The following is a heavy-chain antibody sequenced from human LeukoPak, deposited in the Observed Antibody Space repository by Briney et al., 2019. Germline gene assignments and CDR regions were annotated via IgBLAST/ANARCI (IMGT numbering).Heavy chain of an antibody. CDR3: VRGAERAGVDY. V-gene: IGHV3-74*03. D-gene: IGHD5-24*01. CDR1: GFTFGHYW. CDR2: LNPDGSNT. Sequence: GGSLRLSCTASGFTFGHYWMHWVRQAPGKGLVWVSRLNPDGSNTKSADSLRGRFTISRDNAKNTLYLQMNSQRAEDTAVYYCVRGAERAGVDYWGQGTLVTVSS. J-gene: IGHJ4*02.